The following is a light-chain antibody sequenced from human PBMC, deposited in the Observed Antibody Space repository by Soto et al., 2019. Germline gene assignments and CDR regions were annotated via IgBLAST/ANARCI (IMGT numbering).Light chain of an antibody. CDR2: GAS. Sequence: EIVLTQSPGTLSLSPGERATLSCRASQSVSSSYLAWYQQKPGQAPRLLIYGASSRATGIPDRFSGSGSGKAFTLTNSRLDPENFAVYYCQQYVSSQTFGQGTKVKIK. J-gene: IGKJ1*01. CDR3: QQYVSSQT. V-gene: IGKV3-20*01. CDR1: QSVSSSY.